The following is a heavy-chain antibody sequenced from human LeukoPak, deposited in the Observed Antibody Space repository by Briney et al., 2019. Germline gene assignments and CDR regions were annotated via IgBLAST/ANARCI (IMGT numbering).Heavy chain of an antibody. Sequence: GGSLRLSCAASGFTFNDYYMNWIRQAPGKGLEWVSYISSSGSTIYYADSVKGRFTISRDNAKNSLYLQMNSLRAEDTAVYYCARFPNRDTVIRQHEYNFDYWGQGTLVTVSS. CDR1: GFTFNDYY. CDR3: ARFPNRDTVIRQHEYNFDY. J-gene: IGHJ4*02. V-gene: IGHV3-11*01. D-gene: IGHD3-22*01. CDR2: ISSSGSTI.